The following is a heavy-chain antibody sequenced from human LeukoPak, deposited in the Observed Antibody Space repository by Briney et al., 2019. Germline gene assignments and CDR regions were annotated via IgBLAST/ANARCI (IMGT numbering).Heavy chain of an antibody. J-gene: IGHJ4*02. CDR1: GFTFSSYA. CDR3: AKGSASAGTLDYFDY. Sequence: GGSLRLSCAASGFTFSSYAMHWVRQAPGKGLEWVAVISYDGSNKYYADSVKGRFTISRDNSKNTLYLQMNSLRAEDTAVYYCAKGSASAGTLDYFDYWGQGTLVTVSS. CDR2: ISYDGSNK. V-gene: IGHV3-30*04. D-gene: IGHD6-13*01.